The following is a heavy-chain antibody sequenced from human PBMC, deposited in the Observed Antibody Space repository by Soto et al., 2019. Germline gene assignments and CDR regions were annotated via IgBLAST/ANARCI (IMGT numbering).Heavy chain of an antibody. V-gene: IGHV4-39*01. Sequence: QLQLQESGPGLVKPSETLSLTCTVSGGSISSSIYYWGWIRQPPGKGLEWIGSIYYSGSTYYNPSIKGRVTISVDTSKNQFSLKLSSVTAADTAVYYCARHAITMVRGATVYGTNWFDPWGQGTLVTVSA. CDR3: ARHAITMVRGATVYGTNWFDP. CDR2: IYYSGST. J-gene: IGHJ5*02. CDR1: GGSISSSIYY. D-gene: IGHD3-10*01.